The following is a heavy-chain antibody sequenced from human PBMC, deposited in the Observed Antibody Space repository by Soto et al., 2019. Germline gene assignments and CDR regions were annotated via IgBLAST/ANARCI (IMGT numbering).Heavy chain of an antibody. CDR3: ARDPLDYSGYDFP. CDR1: GGTFSSYA. CDR2: IIPIFGTA. J-gene: IGHJ5*02. V-gene: IGHV1-69*13. D-gene: IGHD5-12*01. Sequence: SVKVSCKASGGTFSSYAISWGRQAPGQGLEWMGGIIPIFGTANYAQKFQGRVTITADESTSTAYMELSSLRSEDTAVYYCARDPLDYSGYDFPWGQGTLVTVSS.